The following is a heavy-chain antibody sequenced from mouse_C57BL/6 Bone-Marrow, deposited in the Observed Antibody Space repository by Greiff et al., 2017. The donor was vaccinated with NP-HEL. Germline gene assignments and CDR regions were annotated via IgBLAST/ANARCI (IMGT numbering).Heavy chain of an antibody. J-gene: IGHJ3*01. Sequence: VQLKESGPGLVKPSQSLSLTCSVTGYSITSGYYWNWIRQFPGNKLEWMGYISYDGSNNYNPSLKNRISITRDTSKNQFFLKLNSVTTEDTATYYCARDYYYGSSRAYWGQGTLVTVSA. CDR2: ISYDGSN. CDR3: ARDYYYGSSRAY. V-gene: IGHV3-6*01. D-gene: IGHD1-1*01. CDR1: GYSITSGYY.